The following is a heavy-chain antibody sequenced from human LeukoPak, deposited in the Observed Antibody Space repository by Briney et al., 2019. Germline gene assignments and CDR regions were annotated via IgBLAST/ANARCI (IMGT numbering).Heavy chain of an antibody. CDR3: ASSPTGVKGYNWFGP. CDR2: INHSGST. D-gene: IGHD4-23*01. Sequence: SETLSLTCAVYGGSFSGYYWSWIRQPPGKGLEWIGEINHSGSTNYNPSLKSRVTISVDTSKNQFSLKLSSVTAADTAVYYCASSPTGVKGYNWFGPWGQATLVTVSS. V-gene: IGHV4-34*01. J-gene: IGHJ5*02. CDR1: GGSFSGYY.